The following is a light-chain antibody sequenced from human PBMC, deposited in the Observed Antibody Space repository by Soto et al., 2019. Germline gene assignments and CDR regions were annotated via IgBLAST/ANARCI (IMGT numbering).Light chain of an antibody. CDR1: QRVSSSY. CDR3: QQYGSSET. CDR2: GAS. V-gene: IGKV3-20*01. Sequence: EIVLTQSPGTLSLSPGERATLSCRASQRVSSSYLAWYQQKHGQAPRLLIYGASSRATGIPDRFSGSGSGTDFTLSISRLEPEDFAVYHCQQYGSSETFGQGTKVDIK. J-gene: IGKJ1*01.